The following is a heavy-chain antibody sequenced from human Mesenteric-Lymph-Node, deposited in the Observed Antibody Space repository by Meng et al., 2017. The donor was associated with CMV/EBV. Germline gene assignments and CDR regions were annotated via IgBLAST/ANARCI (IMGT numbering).Heavy chain of an antibody. CDR3: ARLFGGIVGMDV. Sequence: GESLKISCAASGFTFSSYAMHWVRQAPGKGLEWVAVISYDGSNKYYADSVKGRFTISRDNSKNTLYLQMNSLRAEDTAVYYCARLFGGIVGMDVWGQGTTVTVSS. CDR2: ISYDGSNK. D-gene: IGHD3-16*01. J-gene: IGHJ6*02. CDR1: GFTFSSYA. V-gene: IGHV3-30-3*01.